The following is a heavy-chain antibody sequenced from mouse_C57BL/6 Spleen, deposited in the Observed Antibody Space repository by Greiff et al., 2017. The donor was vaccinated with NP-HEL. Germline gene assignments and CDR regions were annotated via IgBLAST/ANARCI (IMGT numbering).Heavy chain of an antibody. CDR2: IYPGDGDT. CDR1: GYAFSSYW. CDR3: ARRPDSSGSAWFAY. J-gene: IGHJ3*01. Sequence: VQLQQSGAELVKPGASVKISCKASGYAFSSYWMNWVKQRPGKGLEWIGQIYPGDGDTNYNGKFKGKATLTADKSSSTAYMQLSSLTSEDSAVYFCARRPDSSGSAWFAYWGQGTLVTVSA. D-gene: IGHD3-2*02. V-gene: IGHV1-80*01.